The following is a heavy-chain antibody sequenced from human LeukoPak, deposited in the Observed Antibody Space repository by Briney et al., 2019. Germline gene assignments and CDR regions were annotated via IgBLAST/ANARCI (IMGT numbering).Heavy chain of an antibody. J-gene: IGHJ4*02. CDR2: INPYSGDT. Sequence: ASVKVSCKASGYSFTGYYIHWVRQAPGQGLAWMGWINPYSGDTTYAQKFQGRLTLTRDTSISTAYMEVSRLKSDDTAVYYCAGTNGGYGYNWGQGTLVTVSS. D-gene: IGHD5-12*01. CDR3: AGTNGGYGYN. V-gene: IGHV1-2*02. CDR1: GYSFTGYY.